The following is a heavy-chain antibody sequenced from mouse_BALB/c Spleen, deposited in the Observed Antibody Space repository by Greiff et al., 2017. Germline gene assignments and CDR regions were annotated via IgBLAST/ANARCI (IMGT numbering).Heavy chain of an antibody. V-gene: IGHV5-17*02. D-gene: IGHD2-1*01. CDR3: ARYGNYDYYAMDY. CDR2: ISSGSSTI. Sequence: EVMLVESGGGLVQPGGSRKLSCAASGFTFSSFGMHWVRQAPEKGLEWVAYISSGSSTIYYADTVKGRFTISRDNPKNTLFLQMTSLRSEDTAMYYCARYGNYDYYAMDYWGQGTSVTVSS. CDR1: GFTFSSFG. J-gene: IGHJ4*01.